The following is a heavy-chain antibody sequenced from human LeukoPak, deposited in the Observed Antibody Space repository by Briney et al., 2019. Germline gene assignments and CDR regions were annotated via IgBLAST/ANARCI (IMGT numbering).Heavy chain of an antibody. CDR3: ARGDLGYCSGGSCYGDWFDP. Sequence: SETLSLTCTVSGGSISTRSYYWGWIRQPPGKGLEWIGTIYYSGSTNYNPSLKSRVTISVDTSKNQFSLKLSSVTAADTAVYYCARGDLGYCSGGSCYGDWFDPWGQGTLVTVSS. V-gene: IGHV4-39*07. J-gene: IGHJ5*02. D-gene: IGHD2-15*01. CDR2: IYYSGST. CDR1: GGSISTRSYY.